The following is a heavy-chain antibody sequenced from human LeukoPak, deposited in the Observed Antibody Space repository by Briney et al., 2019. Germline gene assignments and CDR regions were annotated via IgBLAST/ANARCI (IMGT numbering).Heavy chain of an antibody. CDR2: RNPKTGNT. CDR3: ARGPNESDGGNSGSGWFDP. Sequence: ASVKVSRKPSGYTLTTYDINLVRPTTGRGLEWMGWRNPKTGNTGNEQKFQGRGTMTRNTSTSTTYMELSSLRADDTAVYDCARGPNESDGGNSGSGWFDPWGQGTLVTVSS. J-gene: IGHJ5*02. V-gene: IGHV1-8*01. D-gene: IGHD4-23*01. CDR1: GYTLTTYD.